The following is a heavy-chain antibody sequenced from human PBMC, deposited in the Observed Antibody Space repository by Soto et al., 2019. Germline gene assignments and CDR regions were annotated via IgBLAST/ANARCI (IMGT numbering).Heavy chain of an antibody. D-gene: IGHD6-13*01. CDR3: ARDQSSPYDYYGMDV. CDR1: GGTFSSYA. V-gene: IGHV1-69*01. CDR2: IIPIFGTA. Sequence: QVQLVQSGAEVKKPGSSVKVSCKASGGTFSSYAISWVRQAPGQGLEWMGGIIPIFGTANYAQKFEGRVTINAEESTSTAYMELSSLRSEDTDVYYCARDQSSPYDYYGMDVWGHGTTVTVSS. J-gene: IGHJ6*02.